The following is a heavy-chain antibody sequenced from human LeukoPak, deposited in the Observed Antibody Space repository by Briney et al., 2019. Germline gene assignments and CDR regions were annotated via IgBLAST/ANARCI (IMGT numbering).Heavy chain of an antibody. CDR1: GGSFSTYY. J-gene: IGHJ5*02. CDR3: ARGRDVVVVPATGPINWFDP. Sequence: MASETLSLTCAVYGGSFSTYYWSWIRQPPGKGLERIGEINHSGSTNYNPSLKSRVTISVDTSKNQFSLNLSSVNAADTAVYYSARGRDVVVVPATGPINWFDPWGQGTLVTVSS. CDR2: INHSGST. D-gene: IGHD2-15*01. V-gene: IGHV4-34*01.